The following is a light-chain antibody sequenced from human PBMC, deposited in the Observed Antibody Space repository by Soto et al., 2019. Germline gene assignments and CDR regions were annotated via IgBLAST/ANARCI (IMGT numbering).Light chain of an antibody. CDR3: LHHASSLWT. Sequence: IVMTQSPGTLSISPGERATLSCRASQNIGNQVGWYQQKPGQTPRLLIYSVSSRATGIPDRFSGSGSGTDFTLTISRLEPEDFAMYYCLHHASSLWTFGQGTKVDI. J-gene: IGKJ1*01. CDR2: SVS. V-gene: IGKV3-20*01. CDR1: QNIGNQ.